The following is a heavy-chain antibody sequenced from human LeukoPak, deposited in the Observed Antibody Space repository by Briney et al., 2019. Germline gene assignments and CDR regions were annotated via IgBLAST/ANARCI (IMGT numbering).Heavy chain of an antibody. V-gene: IGHV3-30-3*01. D-gene: IGHD3-10*01. CDR3: ASRSGAPSDD. J-gene: IGHJ4*02. CDR1: GFTFSSYA. Sequence: PGRSLRLSCAASGFTFSSYAMHWVRQAPGKGLEWVAVISYDGSNKYYADSVKGRFTISRDNAKNSLYLQMNSLRAEDTAVYYCASRSGAPSDDWGQGTLVTVSS. CDR2: ISYDGSNK.